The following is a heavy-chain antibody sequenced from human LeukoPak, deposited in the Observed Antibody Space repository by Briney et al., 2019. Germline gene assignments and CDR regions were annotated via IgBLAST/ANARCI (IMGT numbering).Heavy chain of an antibody. Sequence: PGGSLRLSCTGSGFIFGDFAVSWFRQAPGKGLEWVSVIYSGGSTYYADSVKGRFTISRDNSKNTLYLQMNSLRAEDTAVYYCASKLGVGITMTPPDYWGQGTLATVSS. D-gene: IGHD3-22*01. J-gene: IGHJ4*02. CDR1: GFIFGDFA. CDR2: IYSGGST. CDR3: ASKLGVGITMTPPDY. V-gene: IGHV3-53*01.